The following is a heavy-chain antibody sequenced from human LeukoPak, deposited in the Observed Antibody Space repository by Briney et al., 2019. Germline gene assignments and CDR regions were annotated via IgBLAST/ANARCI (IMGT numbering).Heavy chain of an antibody. CDR2: VSGNGAGT. J-gene: IGHJ4*02. CDR3: ARGYSSGWPYYSNY. V-gene: IGHV3-23*01. CDR1: RFTFSSYA. Sequence: GGSLRLSCAASRFTFSSYAMSWVRQAPGKGLEWVSGVSGNGAGTYYADSVKGRFTISRDNFKNMLYLQMNSLRAEDTAIYYCARGYSSGWPYYSNYWGQGTLVTVSS. D-gene: IGHD6-19*01.